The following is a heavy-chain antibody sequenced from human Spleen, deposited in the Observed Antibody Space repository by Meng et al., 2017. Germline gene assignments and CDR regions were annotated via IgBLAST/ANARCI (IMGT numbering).Heavy chain of an antibody. CDR1: GGAFSSYG. CDR3: ARDFTSGSSGDT. D-gene: IGHD6-19*01. J-gene: IGHJ5*02. Sequence: VQLVQAGAEGKIPGDAVPFPCKASGGAFSSYGISWGRQAPGQGFEWMGGITPTGMPSYAQKFQGRVTMTTETSTSTAYMELRSLRSEDTAVYYCARDFTSGSSGDTWVQGTLVTVSS. CDR2: ITPTGMP. V-gene: IGHV1-69*10.